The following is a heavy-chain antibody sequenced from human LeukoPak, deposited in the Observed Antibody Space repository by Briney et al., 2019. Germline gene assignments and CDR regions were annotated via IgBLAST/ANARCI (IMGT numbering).Heavy chain of an antibody. D-gene: IGHD4-17*01. CDR3: ARDEYGDYFDY. CDR2: IYYSGST. Sequence: SETLSLTCTLSRGSLSSYYWSWIRQPPGKGLEWIGYIYYSGSTNYNPSLKSRVTISVDKSKNQFSLKLSSVTAADTAVYYCARDEYGDYFDYWGQGTLVTVSS. J-gene: IGHJ4*02. CDR1: RGSLSSYY. V-gene: IGHV4-59*01.